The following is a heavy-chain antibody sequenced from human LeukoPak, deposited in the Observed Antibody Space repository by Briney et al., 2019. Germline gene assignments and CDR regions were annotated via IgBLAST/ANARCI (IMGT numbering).Heavy chain of an antibody. D-gene: IGHD1-26*01. CDR1: GFTFSSCA. Sequence: GGSLRLSCAASGFTFSSCAMGWVRQAPGKGLEWVSAISGPGGTTYYADSVKGRFTISRDNSKNTLYLQMTSLRAEDTAVYYCAKDPTVGATNYLDYWGQGTLVTVSS. V-gene: IGHV3-23*01. J-gene: IGHJ4*02. CDR3: AKDPTVGATNYLDY. CDR2: ISGPGGTT.